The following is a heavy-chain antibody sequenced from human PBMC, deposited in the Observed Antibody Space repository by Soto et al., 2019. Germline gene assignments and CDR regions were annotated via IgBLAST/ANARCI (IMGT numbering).Heavy chain of an antibody. Sequence: TCTVSGGSISSSSYYWGWIRQPPGKGLEWIGSIYYSGSTYYNPSLKSRVTISVDTSKNQFSLKLSSVTAADTAVYYCARHNSPYYYDSSGLVAFAFDIWGQGTMVTVSS. CDR1: GGSISSSSYY. D-gene: IGHD3-22*01. J-gene: IGHJ3*02. V-gene: IGHV4-39*01. CDR3: ARHNSPYYYDSSGLVAFAFDI. CDR2: IYYSGST.